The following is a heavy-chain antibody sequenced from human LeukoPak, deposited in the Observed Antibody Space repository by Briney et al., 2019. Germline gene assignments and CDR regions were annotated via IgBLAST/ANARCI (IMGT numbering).Heavy chain of an antibody. CDR1: GFTFSSYA. CDR3: ARDPYCIGGSWRFDY. D-gene: IGHD2-15*01. V-gene: IGHV3-23*01. Sequence: GGSLRLSCAASGFTFSSYAMNWVRQPPGKGLVWVSSLSGSGNTYYADSVRGRLTISRDNSKNTLYLQMNSLRVDDTAIYYCARDPYCIGGSWRFDYWGKGTLVTVSS. J-gene: IGHJ4*02. CDR2: LSGSGNT.